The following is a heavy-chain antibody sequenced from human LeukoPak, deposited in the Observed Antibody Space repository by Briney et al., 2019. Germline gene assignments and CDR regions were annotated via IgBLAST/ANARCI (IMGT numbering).Heavy chain of an antibody. V-gene: IGHV1-2*02. J-gene: IGHJ4*02. CDR3: ARGRGGDYCDNSGYSN. D-gene: IGHD3-22*01. Sequence: ASVKVSCKASGYTFTGYYMHWVRQAPGQGLEWMGWINPNSGATKYAQKFQGRVTMTRDTSISTAYMELSSLRSDDTAVYYCARGRGGDYCDNSGYSNWGQGTLVAVSS. CDR2: INPNSGAT. CDR1: GYTFTGYY.